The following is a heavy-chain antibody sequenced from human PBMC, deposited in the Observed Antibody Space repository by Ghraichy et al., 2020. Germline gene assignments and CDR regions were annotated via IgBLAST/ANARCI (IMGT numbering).Heavy chain of an antibody. CDR3: AGPSGYGTGSYYPLEH. J-gene: IGHJ4*02. CDR2: IYNTGTT. V-gene: IGHV4-39*01. Sequence: SQTLSLTCTVSGGSINIVSFYWGWVRQPPGKGLEWIGNIYNTGTTSYNPSLKSRVNISVDTSKNEFSLRLTPVTAADPAVYFCAGPSGYGTGSYYPLEHWGQGSLVTVTS. D-gene: IGHD3-10*01. CDR1: GGSINIVSFY.